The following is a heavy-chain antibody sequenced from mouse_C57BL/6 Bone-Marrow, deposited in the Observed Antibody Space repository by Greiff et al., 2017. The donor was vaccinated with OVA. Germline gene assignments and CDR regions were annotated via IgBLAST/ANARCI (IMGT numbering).Heavy chain of an antibody. V-gene: IGHV1-50*01. Sequence: QVQLQQPGAELVKPGASVKLSCKASGYTFTSYWMQWVKQRPGQGLEWIGEIDPSDSYTNYNQKFKGKATLTVDTSSSTDYMKLGRLTSEDSAVYYCASAVFAYWGQGTLVTVSA. CDR1: GYTFTSYW. J-gene: IGHJ3*01. CDR3: ASAVFAY. CDR2: IDPSDSYT.